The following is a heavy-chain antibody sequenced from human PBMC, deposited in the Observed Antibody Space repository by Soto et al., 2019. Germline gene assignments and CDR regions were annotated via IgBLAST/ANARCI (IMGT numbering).Heavy chain of an antibody. D-gene: IGHD5-12*01. CDR3: ARGNHRWLQLWYFDL. CDR1: GGTFSNYP. CDR2: IIPIFGTV. J-gene: IGHJ2*01. Sequence: QVQLVQSGAEVKKPGSSVKVSCKASGGTFSNYPISWVRQAPGQGLEWMGGIIPIFGTVNYAQKFPGRVTSTADEATSTAYMELSSLRSEDTAVYYCARGNHRWLQLWYFDLWGRGTLVTVSS. V-gene: IGHV1-69*12.